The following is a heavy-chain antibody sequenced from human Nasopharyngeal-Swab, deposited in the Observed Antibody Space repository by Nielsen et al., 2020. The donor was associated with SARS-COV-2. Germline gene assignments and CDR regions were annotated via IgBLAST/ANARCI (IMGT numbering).Heavy chain of an antibody. Sequence: SVKVSCKASGGTFSSYAISWVRQAPGQGLEWMGGIIPIFGTANYAQKFQGRVTITADKSTSTAYMELSSLRSEDTAVYYCARVGWGDPPSGSYSYYYYGMDVWGQGTTVTVSS. CDR2: IIPIFGTA. J-gene: IGHJ6*02. CDR3: ARVGWGDPPSGSYSYYYYGMDV. CDR1: GGTFSSYA. V-gene: IGHV1-69*06. D-gene: IGHD1-26*01.